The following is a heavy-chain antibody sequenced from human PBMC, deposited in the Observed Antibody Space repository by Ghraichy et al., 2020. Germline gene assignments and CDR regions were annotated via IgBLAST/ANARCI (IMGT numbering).Heavy chain of an antibody. CDR3: ALQEAHSSWYADFDY. J-gene: IGHJ4*02. CDR2: ISAYNGNT. Sequence: ASVKVSCKASGYTFTSYGISWVRQAPGQGLEWMGWISAYNGNTNYAQKLQGRVTMTTDTSTSTAYMELRSLRSDDTAVYYCALQEAHSSWYADFDYWGQGTLVTVSS. V-gene: IGHV1-18*01. D-gene: IGHD6-13*01. CDR1: GYTFTSYG.